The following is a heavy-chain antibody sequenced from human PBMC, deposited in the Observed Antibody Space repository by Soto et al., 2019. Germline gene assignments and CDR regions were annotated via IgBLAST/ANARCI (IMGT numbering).Heavy chain of an antibody. D-gene: IGHD2-2*01. CDR1: GYSISSGYY. CDR3: ARVTHIGVVPAAMGWFDP. V-gene: IGHV4-38-2*01. CDR2: IYHSGST. J-gene: IGHJ5*02. Sequence: PSETLSLTCAVSGYSISSGYYWGWIRQPPGKGLEWIGSIYHSGSTYYNPSLKSRVTISVDTSKNQFSLKLSSVTAADTAAYYCARVTHIGVVPAAMGWFDPWGQGTLVTVSS.